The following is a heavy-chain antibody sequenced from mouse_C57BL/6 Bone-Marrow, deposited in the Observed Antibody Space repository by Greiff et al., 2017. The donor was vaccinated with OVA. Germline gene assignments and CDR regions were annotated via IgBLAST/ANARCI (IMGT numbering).Heavy chain of an antibody. CDR2: IYPGNSDT. V-gene: IGHV1-5*01. CDR3: TRSPITTVVARGFDY. Sequence: EVKLQESGTVLARPGASVKMSCKTSGYTFTSYWMHWVKLRPGQGLEWIGAIYPGNSDTSYNQKFKGKANLTAVTSASTAYMELSSLTNEDSAVYYCTRSPITTVVARGFDYWGQGTTLTVSS. CDR1: GYTFTSYW. D-gene: IGHD1-1*01. J-gene: IGHJ2*01.